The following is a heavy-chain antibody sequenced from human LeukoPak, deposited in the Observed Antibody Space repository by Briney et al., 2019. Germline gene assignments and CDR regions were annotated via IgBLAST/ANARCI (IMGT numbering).Heavy chain of an antibody. D-gene: IGHD3-10*01. J-gene: IGHJ5*02. CDR3: ARRSGDYYGSGSYELGWFDP. V-gene: IGHV4-61*05. CDR1: GGSISSSSYY. CDR2: IYYSGST. Sequence: SETLSLTCTVSGGSISSSSYYWGWIRQPPGKGLEWIGYIYYSGSTNYNPSLKSRVTISVDTSKNQFSLKLSSVTAADTAVYYCARRSGDYYGSGSYELGWFDPWGQGTLVTVSS.